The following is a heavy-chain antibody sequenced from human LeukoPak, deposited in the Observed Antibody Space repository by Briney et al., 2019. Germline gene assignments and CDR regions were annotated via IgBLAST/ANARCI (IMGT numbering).Heavy chain of an antibody. CDR2: INPSGGST. CDR3: ARIISQQAAAGLFDY. J-gene: IGHJ4*02. D-gene: IGHD6-13*01. Sequence: ASVKVSCKASGYTFTSYYMHWVRQAPGQGLEWMGIINPSGGSTSYAQKFQGRVTMTRDTSTSTVYMELSSLRSEDTAVYYCARIISQQAAAGLFDYWGQGTLVTVSS. V-gene: IGHV1-46*01. CDR1: GYTFTSYY.